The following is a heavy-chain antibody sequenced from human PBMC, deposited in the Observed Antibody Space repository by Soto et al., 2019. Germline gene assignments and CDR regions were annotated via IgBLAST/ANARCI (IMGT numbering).Heavy chain of an antibody. CDR1: GGSISSGGYY. J-gene: IGHJ6*02. V-gene: IGHV4-31*03. CDR3: ARDSHRGGNSEIGTYYYYYGMDV. Sequence: PSETLSLTCTVSGGSISSGGYYWSWIRQHPGKGLEWIGYIYYSGSTYYNPSLKSRVTISVDTSKNQFSLKLSSVTAADTAVYYCARDSHRGGNSEIGTYYYYYGMDVWGQGTTVTGLL. CDR2: IYYSGST. D-gene: IGHD4-4*01.